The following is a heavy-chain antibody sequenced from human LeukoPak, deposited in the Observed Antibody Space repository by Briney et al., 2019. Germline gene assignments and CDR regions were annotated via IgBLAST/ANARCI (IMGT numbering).Heavy chain of an antibody. J-gene: IGHJ4*02. CDR3: ARGGGYRLDY. Sequence: GVSLRLSCAASGFTFRGYGMHWVRQTPGKGLEWVSAIETDGSATTYADSVEGRFSISRDNAKNILYLQMNSLRVEDTAVYYCARGGGYRLDYWGQGTLVTVSS. CDR2: IETDGSAT. V-gene: IGHV3-74*01. CDR1: GFTFRGYG. D-gene: IGHD6-25*01.